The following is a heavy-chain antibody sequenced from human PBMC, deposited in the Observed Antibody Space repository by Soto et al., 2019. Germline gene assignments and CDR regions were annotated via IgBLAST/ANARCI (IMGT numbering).Heavy chain of an antibody. Sequence: SETLSLTCTVSGGSISSYYWSWIRQPPGKGLEWIGYIYYSGSTNYNPSLKSRVTTSVDTSKNQFSLKLSSVTAADTAVYYCARGNFDWLLGNWFDPWGQGTLVTVSS. CDR1: GGSISSYY. D-gene: IGHD3-9*01. CDR3: ARGNFDWLLGNWFDP. J-gene: IGHJ5*02. V-gene: IGHV4-59*01. CDR2: IYYSGST.